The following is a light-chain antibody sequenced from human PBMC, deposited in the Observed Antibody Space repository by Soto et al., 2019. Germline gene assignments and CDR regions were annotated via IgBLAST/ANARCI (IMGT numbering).Light chain of an antibody. J-gene: IGLJ2*01. V-gene: IGLV2-8*01. CDR2: EVS. CDR3: SSYAGSNVV. CDR1: SSDVGGYNY. Sequence: QYALTQPPSASGSPGQSVTISCTGTSSDVGGYNYVYWYQQHPGKAPKLMIYEVSKRPSGVPDRFSGSKSGNTASLTVSGLQDEDEADYYCSSYAGSNVVFGGGTKLTVL.